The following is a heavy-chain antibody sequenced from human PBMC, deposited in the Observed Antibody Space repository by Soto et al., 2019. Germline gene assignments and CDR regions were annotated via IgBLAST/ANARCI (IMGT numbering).Heavy chain of an antibody. V-gene: IGHV3-23*01. CDR1: GFTFSSYA. CDR3: ATGDYGDYVGVRVP. CDR2: ISGNGGST. J-gene: IGHJ5*02. D-gene: IGHD4-17*01. Sequence: EVQLLESGGGLVQPGGSLRLSCAASGFTFSSYAMSWVRQAPGKGLEWVSAISGNGGSTYYADSVKGRFTISRDNSKNTLYLQMNSLRAEDTAVYYCATGDYGDYVGVRVPWGQGTLVTVSS.